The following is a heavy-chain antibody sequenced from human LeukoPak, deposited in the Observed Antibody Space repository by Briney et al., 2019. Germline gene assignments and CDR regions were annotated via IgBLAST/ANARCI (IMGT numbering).Heavy chain of an antibody. Sequence: ASVKVSCKASGYTFTGYYMHWVRQAPGQGLEWMGRINPNSGGTNYAQKFQGRVTMTRDTSISTAYMELSRLRSDDTAVYYCARVYQLQPSVDYWGQGTLVTVSS. D-gene: IGHD2-2*01. CDR2: INPNSGGT. V-gene: IGHV1-2*06. CDR3: ARVYQLQPSVDY. J-gene: IGHJ4*02. CDR1: GYTFTGYY.